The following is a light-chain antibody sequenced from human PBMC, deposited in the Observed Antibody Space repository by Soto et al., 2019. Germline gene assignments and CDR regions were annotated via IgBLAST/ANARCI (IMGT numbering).Light chain of an antibody. CDR3: QSYDGTLSGSYV. CDR2: EGS. Sequence: QSALTQPASVSGSPGQSITISCTGTSSDVGSYNLVSWYQQHPGKAPKLMIYEGSKRPSGVSNRFSGSKSGNTASLAITGLQAEDEADYYCQSYDGTLSGSYVFGIGTKLTVL. J-gene: IGLJ1*01. V-gene: IGLV2-14*02. CDR1: SSDVGSYNL.